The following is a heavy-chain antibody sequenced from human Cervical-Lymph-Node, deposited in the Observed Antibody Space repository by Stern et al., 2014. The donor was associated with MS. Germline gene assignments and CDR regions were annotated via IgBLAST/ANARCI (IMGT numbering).Heavy chain of an antibody. CDR1: GGTFSSYA. CDR3: AREFSYDSSGYYFYY. V-gene: IGHV1-69*01. CDR2: LVPIFGTA. D-gene: IGHD3-22*01. Sequence: VQLVQSGAEVKKPGSSVKVSCQASGGTFSSYAISWVRQPPGQGLEWLGGLVPIFGTANYAHKFQGRVRITADESTSTAYMELSSLRSEDTAVYYCAREFSYDSSGYYFYYWGQGTLVTVSS. J-gene: IGHJ4*02.